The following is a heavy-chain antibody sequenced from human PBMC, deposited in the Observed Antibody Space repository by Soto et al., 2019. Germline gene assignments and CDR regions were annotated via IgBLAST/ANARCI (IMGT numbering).Heavy chain of an antibody. CDR1: GGSISSGGYS. D-gene: IGHD3-22*01. CDR3: ARLGGYYQSLDT. V-gene: IGHV4-61*08. CDR2: IYYSGTT. Sequence: SETLSLTCAVSGGSISSGGYSWSWIRQPPGKGLEWIGYIYYSGTTNYNPSLKSRVTISVDTSKNQFSLKLSSVTAADTAFYYCARLGGYYQSLDTWGQGTLVTV. J-gene: IGHJ5*02.